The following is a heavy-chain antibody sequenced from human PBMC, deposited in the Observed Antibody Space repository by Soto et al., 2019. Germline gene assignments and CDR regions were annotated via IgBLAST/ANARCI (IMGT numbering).Heavy chain of an antibody. CDR2: IYYSGST. V-gene: IGHV4-31*03. J-gene: IGHJ4*02. CDR1: GGSISSGGYY. D-gene: IGHD2-2*01. CDR3: ARGYCSSTSCYLIDY. Sequence: SETLSLTCTVSGGSISSGGYYWSWIRQHPGKGLEWIGYIYYSGSTYYNPSLKSRVTISVDTSKNQFSLKLSSVTAADTAVYYCARGYCSSTSCYLIDYWGRGTLVTVSS.